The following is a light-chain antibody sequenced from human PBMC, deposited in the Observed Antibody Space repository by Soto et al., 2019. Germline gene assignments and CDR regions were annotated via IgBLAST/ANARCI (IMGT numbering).Light chain of an antibody. Sequence: QSVLTQPASVSGSPGQSITISCTGTSRDVGGFNFVSWYQHHPGKAPKLMIFEVRKRPSGVSDRFSGSKSGNTASLTISGLQAEDEADYYCNSYAGNNNVIFGGGTKLTVL. CDR3: NSYAGNNNVI. CDR2: EVR. V-gene: IGLV2-14*01. J-gene: IGLJ2*01. CDR1: SRDVGGFNF.